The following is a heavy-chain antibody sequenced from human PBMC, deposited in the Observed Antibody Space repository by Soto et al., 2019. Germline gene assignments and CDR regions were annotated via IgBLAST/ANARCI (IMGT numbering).Heavy chain of an antibody. J-gene: IGHJ5*02. V-gene: IGHV4-31*03. CDR1: GGSISTGGYY. CDR2: FYYSGST. CDR3: ARSVFP. Sequence: QVQLQESGPGLVKPSQTLSLTCTVSGGSISTGGYYWNWIRQHPGKGLEWIGSFYYSGSTYYNPSLKSRVTISVNTSKNQFSLKVSSVTAADTAVYDCARSVFPWGQGTLVTVSS.